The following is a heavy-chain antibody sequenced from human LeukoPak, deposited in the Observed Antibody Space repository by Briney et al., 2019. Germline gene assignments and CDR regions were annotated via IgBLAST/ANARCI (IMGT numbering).Heavy chain of an antibody. J-gene: IGHJ3*02. CDR1: GYSISSGYY. D-gene: IGHD2-2*01. Sequence: PSQTLSLTCTVSGYSISSGYYWGWIRQPPGKGLEWIGSIYHSGSTYYNPSLKSRVTISVDTSKNQFSLKLSSVTAADTAVYYCARDRYCSSTSCYRGAFDIWGQRTMVTVSS. CDR2: IYHSGST. CDR3: ARDRYCSSTSCYRGAFDI. V-gene: IGHV4-38-2*02.